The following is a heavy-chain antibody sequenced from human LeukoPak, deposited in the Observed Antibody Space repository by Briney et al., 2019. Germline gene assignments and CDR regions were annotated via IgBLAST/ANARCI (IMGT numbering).Heavy chain of an antibody. V-gene: IGHV1-46*01. CDR2: INSSGGST. CDR3: ARDQAEQQQLVT. CDR1: GYTFTSYY. D-gene: IGHD6-13*01. J-gene: IGHJ5*02. Sequence: ASVKVSCKASGYTFTSYYMHWVRQAPGQGLEWMGIINSSGGSTSYAQKFQGRVTMTRDTSTSTVYMELSSLRSEDTAVYYCARDQAEQQQLVTWGQGTLVTVSS.